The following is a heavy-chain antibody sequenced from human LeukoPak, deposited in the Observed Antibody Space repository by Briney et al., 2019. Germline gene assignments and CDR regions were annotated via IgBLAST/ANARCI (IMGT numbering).Heavy chain of an antibody. D-gene: IGHD1-26*01. J-gene: IGHJ4*02. V-gene: IGHV4-4*07. CDR3: ARAPTGVGATLFDY. Sequence: PSETLTLTCTVSGGSISNYYWSWIRQPAGKGLEWIGRIYTSGITNYNYNPSLKSRVTMSVDTSKNQISLKLSSVTAADTAVYYCARAPTGVGATLFDYWGQGTLVTVSS. CDR2: IYTSGIT. CDR1: GGSISNYY.